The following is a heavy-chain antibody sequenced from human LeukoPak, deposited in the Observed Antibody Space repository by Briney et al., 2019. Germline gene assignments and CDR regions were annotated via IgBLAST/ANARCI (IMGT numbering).Heavy chain of an antibody. CDR1: GFTFSTYG. CDR2: ISSSGSTI. J-gene: IGHJ4*02. CDR3: ARAVYYHGSGTVLDY. D-gene: IGHD3-10*01. Sequence: PGGSLRLSCVASGFTFSTYGMSWVRQAPGKGLEWVSYISSSGSTIYYADSVKGRFTISRDNAKNSLYLQMNSLRAEDTAVYYCARAVYYHGSGTVLDYWGQGTLVTVSS. V-gene: IGHV3-48*04.